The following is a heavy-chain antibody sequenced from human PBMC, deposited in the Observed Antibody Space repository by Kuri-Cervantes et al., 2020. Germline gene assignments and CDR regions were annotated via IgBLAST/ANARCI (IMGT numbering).Heavy chain of an antibody. CDR1: GFTFSSYA. CDR3: ARESPYYYDSRPFDY. V-gene: IGHV3-30-3*01. CDR2: ISYDGSNK. D-gene: IGHD3-22*01. J-gene: IGHJ4*02. Sequence: GESLKIFCAASGFTFSSYAMHWVRQAPGKGLEWVAVISYDGSNKYYADSVKGRFTISKDNSKNTLYLQMNSLRAEDTAVYYCARESPYYYDSRPFDYWGLGTLVTVSS.